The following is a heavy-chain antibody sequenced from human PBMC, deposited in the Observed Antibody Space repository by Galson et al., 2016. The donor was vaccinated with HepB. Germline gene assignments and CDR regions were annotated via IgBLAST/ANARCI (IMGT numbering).Heavy chain of an antibody. Sequence: ALRLSCAAPGFSLGPYWLNWARQAPGKGLEWLANIKKDGSEINYVDSVKGRFTISRDNAKNSLFLQMNTLRVEDTAVYYCTREFDLWGRGTQVTVSS. J-gene: IGHJ2*01. CDR1: GFSLGPYW. CDR3: TREFDL. V-gene: IGHV3-7*04. CDR2: IKKDGSEI.